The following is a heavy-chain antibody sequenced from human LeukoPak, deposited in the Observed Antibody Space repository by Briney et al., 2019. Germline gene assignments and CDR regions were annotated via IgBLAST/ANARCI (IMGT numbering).Heavy chain of an antibody. CDR2: ISGSGGST. V-gene: IGHV3-23*01. J-gene: IGHJ4*02. D-gene: IGHD2-8*01. Sequence: PGGSLRLSCAASGFTFSSYAMSWVRQAPGKGLEWVSAISGSGGSTYYADSVKGRFTISRDNSKNTLYLQMNSLRAEDTAVYYCAKEGYCTNGVCSGEDGPFDYWGQGTLVTVSS. CDR1: GFTFSSYA. CDR3: AKEGYCTNGVCSGEDGPFDY.